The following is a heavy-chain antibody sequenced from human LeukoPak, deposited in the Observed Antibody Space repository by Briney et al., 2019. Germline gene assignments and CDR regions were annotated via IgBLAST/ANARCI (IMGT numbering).Heavy chain of an antibody. V-gene: IGHV1-18*01. D-gene: IGHD5-24*01. CDR1: GYSFTSYE. CDR3: ARTRDGYNL. CDR2: ISTYNGNT. J-gene: IGHJ4*02. Sequence: GASVKVSCKASGYSFTSYEITWVRQAPGQGLEWMGWISTYNGNTNYAQKLQGRVTMTTDTSTGTGYMELRNLRSDDTAVYYCARTRDGYNLWGQGTLVTVSS.